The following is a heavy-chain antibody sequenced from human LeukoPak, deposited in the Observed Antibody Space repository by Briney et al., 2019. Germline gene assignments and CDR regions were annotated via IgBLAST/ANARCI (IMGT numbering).Heavy chain of an antibody. CDR2: ISAYNGNT. CDR1: GYTFTSYG. V-gene: IGHV1-18*01. CDR3: ARDLHFYGSGSYDKFPDAFDI. D-gene: IGHD3-10*01. J-gene: IGHJ3*02. Sequence: GASVKVSCKASGYTFTSYGISWVRQAPGQGLEWMGWISAYNGNTNYAQKLQGRVTTTTDTSTSTAYMEVSSLRSEDTAVYYCARDLHFYGSGSYDKFPDAFDIWGQGTMVTVSS.